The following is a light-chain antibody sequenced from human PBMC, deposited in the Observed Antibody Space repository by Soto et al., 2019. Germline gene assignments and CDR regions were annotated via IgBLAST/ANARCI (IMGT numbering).Light chain of an antibody. CDR1: QSVSSN. CDR3: QQYNDWPRT. V-gene: IGKV3-15*01. CDR2: GAS. J-gene: IGKJ1*01. Sequence: EIVMTQSPATLSVSPGERATLSCRASQSVSSNLAWYQQKPGQAPRLLIYGASTRATGIPARFSGSGSGTEFTLTISSLQSEDFAVYYCQQYNDWPRTFVQGTQMEI.